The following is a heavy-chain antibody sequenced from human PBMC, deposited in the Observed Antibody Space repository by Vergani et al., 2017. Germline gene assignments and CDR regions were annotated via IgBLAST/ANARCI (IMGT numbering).Heavy chain of an antibody. J-gene: IGHJ5*02. CDR2: INHSGST. D-gene: IGHD3-22*01. CDR3: ARYYYDSSGYYQGNWFDP. V-gene: IGHV4-34*01. CDR1: GGSFSGYY. Sequence: QVQLQQWGAGLLKPSETLSLTCAVYGGSFSGYYWSWIRQRPGKGLEWIGAINHSGSTYYNPSLKSRVTISVDTSKNQFSLKLSSVTAADTAVYYCARYYYDSSGYYQGNWFDPWGQGTLVTVSS.